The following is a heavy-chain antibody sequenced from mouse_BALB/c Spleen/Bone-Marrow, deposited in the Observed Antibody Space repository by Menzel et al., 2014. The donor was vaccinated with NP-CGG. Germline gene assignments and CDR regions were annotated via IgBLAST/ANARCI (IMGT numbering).Heavy chain of an antibody. CDR2: ISNGGGST. J-gene: IGHJ4*01. V-gene: IGHV5-12*02. D-gene: IGHD2-4*01. Sequence: LQQSGGGLVQPGGSLKLSCATSGFTFSDYYMYWVRQTLPEKRLEWVAYISNGGGSTYYPDTVKGRFTISRDNAKNTLYLQMSRLKSKDTAMYYGARPTIYYDYDGYAMDYWGQGTSVTVSS. CDR3: ARPTIYYDYDGYAMDY. CDR1: GFTFSDYY.